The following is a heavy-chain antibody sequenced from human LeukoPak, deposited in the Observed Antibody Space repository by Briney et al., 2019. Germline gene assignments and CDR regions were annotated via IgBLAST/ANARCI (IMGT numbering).Heavy chain of an antibody. J-gene: IGHJ6*03. CDR3: ASLGDTVTTYYYYYMDV. CDR1: EFTFSSYS. Sequence: GGSLRLSCAASEFTFSSYSMNWVRQAPGKGLEWVSSISGDSSYIYYADSVKGRFTISRDNAKNSLYLQMNSLRAEDTAVYYCASLGDTVTTYYYYYMDVWGKGTTVTVSS. CDR2: ISGDSSYI. V-gene: IGHV3-21*01. D-gene: IGHD4-11*01.